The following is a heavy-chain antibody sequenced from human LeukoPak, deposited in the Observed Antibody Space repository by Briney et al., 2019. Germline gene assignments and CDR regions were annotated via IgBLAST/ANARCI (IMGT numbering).Heavy chain of an antibody. J-gene: IGHJ6*02. CDR3: AKGGGDYYASVSYYSRLYGMDV. CDR1: GVTFSSYA. CDR2: ISGSGDST. D-gene: IGHD3-10*01. Sequence: GGSLRLSCEASGVTFSSYAMSWVRQAPGKGLEWVSAISGSGDSTYYADSVKGRFTVSRDNSKNTLYLQMNSLRVEDTAVYYCAKGGGDYYASVSYYSRLYGMDVRGQGTTVTVSS. V-gene: IGHV3-23*01.